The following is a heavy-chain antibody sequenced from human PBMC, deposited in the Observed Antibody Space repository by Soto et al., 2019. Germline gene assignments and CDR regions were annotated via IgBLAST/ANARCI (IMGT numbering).Heavy chain of an antibody. CDR1: GYTFTGYY. J-gene: IGHJ6*02. CDR2: INPNSGGT. V-gene: IGHV1-2*04. Sequence: ASVKVSCKASGYTFTGYYMHWVRQAPGQGLEWMGWINPNSGGTNYAQKFQGWVTMTRDTSISTAYMELSRLRSDDTAVYYCARGVRDYGGSGIYYYYYYGMDVWGQGTTVTVSS. CDR3: ARGVRDYGGSGIYYYYYYGMDV. D-gene: IGHD4-17*01.